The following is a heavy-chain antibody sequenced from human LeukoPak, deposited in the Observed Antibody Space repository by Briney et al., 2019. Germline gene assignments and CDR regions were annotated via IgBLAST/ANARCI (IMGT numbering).Heavy chain of an antibody. J-gene: IGHJ4*02. CDR2: ISGSGDST. CDR1: GFPLSSHA. CDR3: ARRSGIAVAGAFDY. D-gene: IGHD6-19*01. V-gene: IGHV3-23*01. Sequence: GGSLRLSCAASGFPLSSHAMSWVRQAPGKGLEWVSGISGSGDSTYYADSVKGRFTISRDNSKNTLYLQMNSLRAEDTAVYYCARRSGIAVAGAFDYWGQGTLVTVSS.